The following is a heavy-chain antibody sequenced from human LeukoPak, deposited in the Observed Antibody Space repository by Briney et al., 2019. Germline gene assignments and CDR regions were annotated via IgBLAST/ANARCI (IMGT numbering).Heavy chain of an antibody. CDR2: ISPMTRST. CDR3: TKVRSGSSNWALRVFDY. Sequence: PGGSLRPSCAASGFSFSSHSMYWFRQAPGRGLEWVAYISPMTRSTTYYADSVKGRFTISRDNSKSTLYLRMNNLGVEDTAVYYCTKVRSGSSNWALRVFDYWGQGALVTVSS. V-gene: IGHV3-48*01. D-gene: IGHD6-13*01. J-gene: IGHJ4*02. CDR1: GFSFSSHS.